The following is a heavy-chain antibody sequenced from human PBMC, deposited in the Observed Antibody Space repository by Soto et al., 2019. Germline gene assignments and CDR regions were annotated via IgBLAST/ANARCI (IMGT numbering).Heavy chain of an antibody. Sequence: GASVKVSCKASGFTFTSSAVQWVRQARGQRLEWIGWIVVGSGNTNYAQKFQERVTITRDMSTSTAYMELSSLRSEDTAVYYCAAPPRGFLERLTGMDVWGQGTTVTVSS. J-gene: IGHJ6*02. V-gene: IGHV1-58*01. CDR3: AAPPRGFLERLTGMDV. CDR1: GFTFTSSA. D-gene: IGHD3-3*01. CDR2: IVVGSGNT.